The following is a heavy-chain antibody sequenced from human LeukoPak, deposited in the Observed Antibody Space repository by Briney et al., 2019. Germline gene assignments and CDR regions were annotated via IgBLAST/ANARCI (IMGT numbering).Heavy chain of an antibody. J-gene: IGHJ6*03. CDR1: GGSISSGSYY. D-gene: IGHD7-27*01. CDR2: IYTSGST. CDR3: ARNTGGSPDLYYMDV. Sequence: TLSLTCTVSGGSISSGSYYWSWIRQPAGKGLEWIGRIYTSGSTNYNPSLKSRVTISVDTSKNQFSLKLSSVTAADTAVYYCARNTGGSPDLYYMDVWGKGTTVTVSS. V-gene: IGHV4-61*02.